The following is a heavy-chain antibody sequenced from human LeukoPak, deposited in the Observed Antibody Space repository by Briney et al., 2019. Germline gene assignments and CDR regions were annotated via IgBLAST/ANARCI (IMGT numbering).Heavy chain of an antibody. D-gene: IGHD5-24*01. CDR2: IYYTGST. Sequence: SETLSLTCTVSGGSISSYYWSWIRQPPGRGLEWIAYIYYTGSTNYNPSLKSRVTISVDTSKNQFSLKLSSVTAADTAVYYCARRFGDAYRRSFDFWGQGTLVTVSS. V-gene: IGHV4-59*08. CDR1: GGSISSYY. CDR3: ARRFGDAYRRSFDF. J-gene: IGHJ4*02.